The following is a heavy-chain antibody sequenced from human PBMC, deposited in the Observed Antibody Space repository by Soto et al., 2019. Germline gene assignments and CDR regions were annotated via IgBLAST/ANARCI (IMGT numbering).Heavy chain of an antibody. CDR2: IYYSGST. Sequence: QVQLHQSGPGLVKPSETLSLTCSVSGGSLSSHYWTWIRQPPGKGLEWIGYIYYSGSTNYNPSLKSRVTMSADTSRNQISLRLTSVTAADTAVYYDHWGQGTLVTVSS. CDR1: GGSLSSHY. V-gene: IGHV4-59*08. J-gene: IGHJ4*02. CDR3: H.